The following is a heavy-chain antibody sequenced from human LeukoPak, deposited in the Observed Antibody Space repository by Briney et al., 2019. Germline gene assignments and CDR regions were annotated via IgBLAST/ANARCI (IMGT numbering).Heavy chain of an antibody. D-gene: IGHD3-22*01. CDR3: AKDRSRYYYDSSGFSFDY. Sequence: PGGSLRLSRAASGFTFSSYSMNWVRQAPGKGLEWVSSISSSSSYIYYADSVKGRFTISRDNSKNTLYLQMNSLRAEDTAVYYCAKDRSRYYYDSSGFSFDYWGQGTLVTVSS. V-gene: IGHV3-21*01. CDR2: ISSSSSYI. J-gene: IGHJ4*02. CDR1: GFTFSSYS.